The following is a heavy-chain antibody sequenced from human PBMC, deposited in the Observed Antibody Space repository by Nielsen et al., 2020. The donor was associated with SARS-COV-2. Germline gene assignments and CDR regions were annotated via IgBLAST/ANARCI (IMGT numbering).Heavy chain of an antibody. Sequence: GEPLKISCVVSGFTISTYGMSWVRQAPGKGLEWVSAISSSTYYADSVKGRFTVSRDNSKNTLYLQMNSLRAEDTAVYYCAKRSGYTSGWYGDYWGQGTLVTVSS. J-gene: IGHJ4*02. CDR2: ISSST. D-gene: IGHD6-19*01. CDR3: AKRSGYTSGWYGDY. V-gene: IGHV3-23*01. CDR1: GFTISTYG.